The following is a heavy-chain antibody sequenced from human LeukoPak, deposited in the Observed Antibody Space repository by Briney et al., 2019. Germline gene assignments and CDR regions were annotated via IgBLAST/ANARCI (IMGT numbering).Heavy chain of an antibody. D-gene: IGHD6-13*01. CDR3: AREGWGMYSSSWYYYYMDV. J-gene: IGHJ6*03. Sequence: GGSLRLSCAASGFTFSSYWMSWVRQAPGKGLEWVANIKQDGSEKYYVDSVKGRFTISRDNAKNSLYLQMNSLRAEDTAVYYCAREGWGMYSSSWYYYYMDVWGKGTTVTISS. V-gene: IGHV3-7*01. CDR2: IKQDGSEK. CDR1: GFTFSSYW.